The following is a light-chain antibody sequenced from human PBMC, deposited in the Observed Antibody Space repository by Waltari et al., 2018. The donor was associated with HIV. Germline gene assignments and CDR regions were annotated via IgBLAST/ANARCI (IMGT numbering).Light chain of an antibody. CDR2: KAS. CDR3: QQYNSYSSSWT. V-gene: IGKV1-5*03. Sequence: DIQMTQSPSTLSASVGDRVTITCRASQSISSWLAWYQQKPGKAPKLLIYKASSLESGVPSRFSGSGSGTEFTLTLSSLQPDDFATYYCQQYNSYSSSWTFGQGTKVEIK. J-gene: IGKJ1*01. CDR1: QSISSW.